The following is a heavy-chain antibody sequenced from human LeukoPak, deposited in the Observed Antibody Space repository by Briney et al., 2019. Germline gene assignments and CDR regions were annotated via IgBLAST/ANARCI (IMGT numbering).Heavy chain of an antibody. V-gene: IGHV3-7*01. Sequence: GGSLRLTCAASGFSFGSFWMSWVRQAPGKGLEWVASIHQGGTEKYSVDSVKGRFTISRDNTQNSLYLQMNSLRAEDTAVYYCARGWRRVLPAAMLGFAFDIWGQGTMVTVSS. D-gene: IGHD2-2*01. J-gene: IGHJ3*02. CDR3: ARGWRRVLPAAMLGFAFDI. CDR2: IHQGGTEK. CDR1: GFSFGSFW.